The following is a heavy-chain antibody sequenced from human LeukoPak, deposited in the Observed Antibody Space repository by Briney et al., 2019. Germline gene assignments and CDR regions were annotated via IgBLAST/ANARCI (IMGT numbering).Heavy chain of an antibody. CDR1: GGSISSSSYY. CDR2: INHSGST. J-gene: IGHJ3*02. D-gene: IGHD5-18*01. Sequence: PSETLSLTCTVSGGSISSSSYYWSWIRQPPGKGLEWLGEINHSGSTNYNPSLKSRVTTSVDTSKNQFSLKLSSVTAADTAVYYCARDGIQQVNGALDIWGQGTMVTVSS. CDR3: ARDGIQQVNGALDI. V-gene: IGHV4-39*07.